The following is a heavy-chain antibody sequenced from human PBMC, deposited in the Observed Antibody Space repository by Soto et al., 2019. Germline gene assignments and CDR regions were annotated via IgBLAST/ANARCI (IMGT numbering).Heavy chain of an antibody. J-gene: IGHJ4*02. Sequence: GASVKVSCKASGGTFSSYAISWVRQAPGQGLEWMGGIIPIFGTANYAQKFQGRVTITADKSTSTAYMELSSLRSEDTAVYYCARGKTYYYDSSGYAPFDYWRQRTLVTVSS. V-gene: IGHV1-69*06. D-gene: IGHD3-22*01. CDR1: GGTFSSYA. CDR2: IIPIFGTA. CDR3: ARGKTYYYDSSGYAPFDY.